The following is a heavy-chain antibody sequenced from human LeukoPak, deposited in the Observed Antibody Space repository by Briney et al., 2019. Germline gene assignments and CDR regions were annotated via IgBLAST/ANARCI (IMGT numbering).Heavy chain of an antibody. D-gene: IGHD6-13*01. CDR3: ATIRIAAAGRDY. CDR1: GGSISSSSYY. J-gene: IGHJ4*02. CDR2: IYYSGST. Sequence: SETLSLTCTVSGGSISSSSYYWGWIRQPPGKGLEWIGSIYYSGSTYYNPSLKSRVTISVDTSKNQFSLKLSSVTAADTAVYYCATIRIAAAGRDYWGQGTLVTVSS. V-gene: IGHV4-39*01.